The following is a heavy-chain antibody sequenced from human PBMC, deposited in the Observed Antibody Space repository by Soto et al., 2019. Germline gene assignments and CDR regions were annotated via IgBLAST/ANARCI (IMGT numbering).Heavy chain of an antibody. CDR1: GYKFINHY. CDR3: ARDSSASARSYSVDY. Sequence: ASVKVSCKASGYKFINHYIHWVRQAPGVGLEWMGIIDPNGGGTDYAQKFQGRVTMTTDTYASTVHMELSSLRSEDTAVYFCARDSSASARSYSVDYWGQGTLVTVSS. CDR2: IDPNGGGT. V-gene: IGHV1-46*01. J-gene: IGHJ4*02. D-gene: IGHD3-10*01.